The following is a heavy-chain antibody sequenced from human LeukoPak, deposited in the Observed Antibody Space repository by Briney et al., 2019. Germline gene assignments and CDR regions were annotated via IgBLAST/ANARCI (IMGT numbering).Heavy chain of an antibody. J-gene: IGHJ4*02. CDR2: IKQDGSEK. V-gene: IGHV3-7*01. Sequence: GGSLRLSCAASGFTFSSYWMSWVRQAPGKGLEWVANIKQDGSEKYYVDSVKGRFTISRDNAKNSLYLQMNSLRAEDTAVYYCARDDLPGIAAAGPLVSDYWGQGTLVTVSS. CDR1: GFTFSSYW. CDR3: ARDDLPGIAAAGPLVSDY. D-gene: IGHD6-13*01.